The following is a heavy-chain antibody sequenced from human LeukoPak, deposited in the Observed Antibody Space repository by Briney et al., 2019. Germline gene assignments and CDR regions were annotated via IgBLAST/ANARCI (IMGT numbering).Heavy chain of an antibody. CDR1: GFTFSDYY. J-gene: IGHJ4*02. V-gene: IGHV3-11*01. CDR3: ANHYDSSGYSHFDY. Sequence: GGSLRLSCAASGFTFSDYYMSWIRQAPGKGLEWVSYISSSGSTIYYADSVKGRFTISRDNAKNTLYLQMNSLRAEDTAVYYCANHYDSSGYSHFDYWGQGTLVTVSS. CDR2: ISSSGSTI. D-gene: IGHD3-22*01.